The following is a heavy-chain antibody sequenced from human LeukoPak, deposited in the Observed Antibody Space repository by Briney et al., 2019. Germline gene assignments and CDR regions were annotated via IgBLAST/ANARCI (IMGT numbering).Heavy chain of an antibody. CDR3: ARGFDYGDNGNWFDP. Sequence: GGSLRLSCAASGFTFNNYEMNWVRQAPGKGLEWVSYISSSGRTIYYADSVRGRFTISRDNAKNSLYLQMNSLRAEDTAVYYCARGFDYGDNGNWFDPWGQGTLVIVSS. CDR2: ISSSGRTI. V-gene: IGHV3-48*03. CDR1: GFTFNNYE. D-gene: IGHD4-17*01. J-gene: IGHJ5*02.